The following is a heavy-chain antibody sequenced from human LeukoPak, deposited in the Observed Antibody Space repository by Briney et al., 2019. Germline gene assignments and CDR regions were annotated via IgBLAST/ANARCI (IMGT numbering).Heavy chain of an antibody. D-gene: IGHD3-22*01. V-gene: IGHV1-69*13. CDR3: ASGPYYDSSGFDY. CDR1: VGTFISYA. J-gene: IGHJ4*02. Sequence: SVTVSCKASVGTFISYAIRWVRQAPGQEREWMGGIIPICGTANYAQKFQGRVTITADESTSTAYMELSSLRSEDTAVYYCASGPYYDSSGFDYWGQGTLVTVSS. CDR2: IIPICGTA.